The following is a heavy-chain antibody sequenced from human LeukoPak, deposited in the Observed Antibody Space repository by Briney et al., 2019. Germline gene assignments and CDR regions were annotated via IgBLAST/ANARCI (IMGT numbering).Heavy chain of an antibody. CDR1: GGTFSSYA. D-gene: IGHD3-10*01. V-gene: IGHV1-69*13. J-gene: IGHJ4*02. CDR3: ARGPESDSGSYYLSY. CDR2: IIPIFGTA. Sequence: GASVKVSCKASGGTFSSYAISWVRQAPGQGLEWMGGIIPIFGTANYAQKFQGRVTITADESTGTAYMELSSLRSEDTAVYYCARGPESDSGSYYLSYWGQGTLVTVSS.